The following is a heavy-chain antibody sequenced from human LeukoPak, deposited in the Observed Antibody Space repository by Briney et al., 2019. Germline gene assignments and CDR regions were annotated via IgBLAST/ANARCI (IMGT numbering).Heavy chain of an antibody. CDR1: GGSFSGYY. D-gene: IGHD3-3*01. CDR3: ARGLSYYDFWSGSYPRGEYFQH. Sequence: SETLSLTCAVYGGSFSGYYWSWIRQAPGKGLEWIGEINHSGSTNYNPSLKSRVTISVDTSKNQFSLKLSSVTAADTAVYYCARGLSYYDFWSGSYPRGEYFQHWGQGTLVTVSS. V-gene: IGHV4-34*01. J-gene: IGHJ1*01. CDR2: INHSGST.